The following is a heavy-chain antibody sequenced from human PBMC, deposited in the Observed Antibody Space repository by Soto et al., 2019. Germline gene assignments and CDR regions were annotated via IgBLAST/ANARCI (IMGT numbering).Heavy chain of an antibody. J-gene: IGHJ4*02. D-gene: IGHD5-18*01. V-gene: IGHV3-21*01. CDR2: ISSSSSYI. CDR3: ARGQNSYGWARFDY. CDR1: GFTFSSYS. Sequence: GGSLRLSCAASGFTFSSYSMNWVRQAPGKGLEWVSSISSSSSYIYYADSVKGRFTISRDNAKNSLYLQMNSLRAEDTAVYYCARGQNSYGWARFDYWGQGTMVTVYS.